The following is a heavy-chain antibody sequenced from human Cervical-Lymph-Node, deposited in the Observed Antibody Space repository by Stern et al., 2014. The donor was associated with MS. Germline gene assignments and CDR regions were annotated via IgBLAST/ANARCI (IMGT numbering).Heavy chain of an antibody. V-gene: IGHV1-69*01. CDR1: GGTFSSYA. CDR2: IIPLFGTA. J-gene: IGHJ4*02. Sequence: VQLLESGAEVKKPGSSVKVSCKASGGTFSSYAINWVRQAPGQGLEWMGGIIPLFGTANYAQKFQGRVTITADESTSKAYMELSSLRSEDTAVYYCARGSTVVTDYFDYWGQGTLVTVSS. D-gene: IGHD4-23*01. CDR3: ARGSTVVTDYFDY.